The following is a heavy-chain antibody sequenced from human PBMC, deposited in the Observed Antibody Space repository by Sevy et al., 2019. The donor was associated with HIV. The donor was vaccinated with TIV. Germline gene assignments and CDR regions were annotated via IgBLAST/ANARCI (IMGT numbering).Heavy chain of an antibody. Sequence: GGSLRLSCAASGFTFSAYSMNWVRQAPGKGLEWVSYISSSSGTIYYADSVKGQFTISRDNAKNSLYLQMNGLRAEDTAVYYCARDGGDCYSKNECWFVSWGQGTLVTVSS. D-gene: IGHD2-21*01. J-gene: IGHJ5*01. CDR3: ARDGGDCYSKNECWFVS. V-gene: IGHV3-48*01. CDR1: GFTFSAYS. CDR2: ISSSSGTI.